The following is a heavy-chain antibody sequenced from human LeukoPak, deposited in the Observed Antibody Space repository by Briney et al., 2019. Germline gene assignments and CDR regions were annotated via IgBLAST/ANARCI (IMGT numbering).Heavy chain of an antibody. J-gene: IGHJ4*02. V-gene: IGHV4-59*01. CDR2: IYYSGST. CDR3: ARSARLGELSLYHFDY. Sequence: PSETLSLTCTVSGGSISSYYWSWIRQPPGKGLKWIGYIYYSGSTNYNPSLKSRVTISVDTSKNQFSLKLSSVTAADTAVYYCARSARLGELSLYHFDYWGQGTLVTVSS. CDR1: GGSISSYY. D-gene: IGHD3-16*02.